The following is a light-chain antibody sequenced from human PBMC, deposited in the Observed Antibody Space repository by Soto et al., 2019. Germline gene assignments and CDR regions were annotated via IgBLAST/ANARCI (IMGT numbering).Light chain of an antibody. CDR2: ATS. J-gene: IGKJ1*01. V-gene: IGKV1-6*01. CDR1: QGIRGD. CDR3: IQDFISPLT. Sequence: AIQMTQSPSSLSASLGDRVTITCRASQGIRGDLGWYQQKPGKAPKLLISATSTLQSGVPSRFSGRGSGRNFTLTISRLQPEDFATYFCIQDFISPLTVGQGTKVEL.